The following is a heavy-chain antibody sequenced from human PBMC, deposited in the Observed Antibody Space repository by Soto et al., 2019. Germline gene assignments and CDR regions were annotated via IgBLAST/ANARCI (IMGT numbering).Heavy chain of an antibody. CDR3: AAGADTVTAGYYGMDV. CDR2: IVVGSGNT. D-gene: IGHD4-17*01. Sequence: SVKVSCKASGFTFTSSAVQWVRQARGQRLEWIGWIVVGSGNTNYAQKFQERVTITRDMSTSTAYMELSSLRSGDTAVYYCAAGADTVTAGYYGMDVWGQGTTVTVSS. J-gene: IGHJ6*02. CDR1: GFTFTSSA. V-gene: IGHV1-58*01.